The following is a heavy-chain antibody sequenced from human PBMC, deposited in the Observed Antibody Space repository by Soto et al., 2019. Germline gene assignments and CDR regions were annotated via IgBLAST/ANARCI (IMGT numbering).Heavy chain of an antibody. CDR3: ARGNIAVAVRGLFDY. CDR2: INTDGSDV. D-gene: IGHD6-19*01. J-gene: IGHJ4*02. V-gene: IGHV3-74*03. Sequence: GGSLRLSCIASELTFSTSWMHWVRQAPGKGPVWISRINTDGSDVTYADSVKGRFAVSRDNAKNTLYLQMNSLRVEDTAVYFCARGNIAVAVRGLFDYWGQGTLVTVSS. CDR1: ELTFSTSW.